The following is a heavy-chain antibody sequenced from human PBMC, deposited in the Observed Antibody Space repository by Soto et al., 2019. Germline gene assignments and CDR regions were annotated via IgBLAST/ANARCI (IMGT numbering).Heavy chain of an antibody. D-gene: IGHD4-17*01. CDR3: ARHAMTTGFDY. V-gene: IGHV4-31*03. J-gene: IGHJ4*02. Sequence: QVQLQESGPGLVKPSQTLSLTCTVSGGSISSGDYYWSWIRQHPGKGLEWLGYIYYSGSTYYNPSLKSRVTISVDTSKNQFSRKLSSVTAADTAVYYCARHAMTTGFDYWGQGTLVTVSS. CDR2: IYYSGST. CDR1: GGSISSGDYY.